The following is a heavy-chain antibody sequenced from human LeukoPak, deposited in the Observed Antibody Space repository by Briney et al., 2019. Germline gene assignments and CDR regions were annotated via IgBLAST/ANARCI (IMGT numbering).Heavy chain of an antibody. CDR2: ISGSGGST. CDR3: AKVRTGSGGYTYGVDY. J-gene: IGHJ4*02. V-gene: IGHV3-23*01. D-gene: IGHD5-18*01. Sequence: QSGGSLRLSCAASGFTFSSYAMSWVRQAPGKGLEWVSLISGSGGSTYYADSVKGRFTISRDNSKNTLSLQINSLRAEDTAVFYCAKVRTGSGGYTYGVDYWGQGTLVTVSS. CDR1: GFTFSSYA.